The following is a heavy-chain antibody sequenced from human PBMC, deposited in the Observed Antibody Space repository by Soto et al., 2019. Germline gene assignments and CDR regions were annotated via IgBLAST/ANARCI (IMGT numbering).Heavy chain of an antibody. CDR3: ARHALGWFDP. J-gene: IGHJ5*02. D-gene: IGHD3-16*01. V-gene: IGHV4-39*01. CDR1: GGSISSSSYY. CDR2: IYYSGST. Sequence: SETLSLTCTVSGGSISSSSYYWGWIRQPPGKGLEWIGSIYYSGSTYYNPSLKSRVTISVDTSKNQFSLKLSSVTAADTAVYYCARHALGWFDPWGQGTLVTVSS.